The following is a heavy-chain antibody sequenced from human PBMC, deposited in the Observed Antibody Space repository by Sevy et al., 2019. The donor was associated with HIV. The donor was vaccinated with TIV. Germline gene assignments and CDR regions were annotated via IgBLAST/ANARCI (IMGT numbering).Heavy chain of an antibody. Sequence: ASVKVSCKASGYTFTSYGISWVRQAPGQGLEWMGWISTYNGNTNYAQTLQGRVTMTTDTSTSTAYMELRSLRSDDTAVYYCATIDCSGGSCYDYWGQGTLVTVSS. CDR1: GYTFTSYG. J-gene: IGHJ4*02. CDR3: ATIDCSGGSCYDY. V-gene: IGHV1-18*04. D-gene: IGHD2-15*01. CDR2: ISTYNGNT.